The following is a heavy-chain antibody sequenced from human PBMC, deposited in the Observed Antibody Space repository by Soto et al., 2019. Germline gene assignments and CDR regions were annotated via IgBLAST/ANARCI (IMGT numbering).Heavy chain of an antibody. J-gene: IGHJ5*02. CDR3: ARAYDFWSGYYRRNWFDP. CDR2: INHSGST. Sequence: SETLSLTCTVSGGSISSYYWSWIRQPPGKGLEWIGEINHSGSTNYNPSLKSRVTISVDTSKNQFSLKLSSVTAADTAVYYCARAYDFWSGYYRRNWFDPWGQGTLVTVSS. CDR1: GGSISSYY. V-gene: IGHV4-34*01. D-gene: IGHD3-3*01.